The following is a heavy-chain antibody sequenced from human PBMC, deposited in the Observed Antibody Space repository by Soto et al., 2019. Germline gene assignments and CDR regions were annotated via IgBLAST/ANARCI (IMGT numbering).Heavy chain of an antibody. CDR1: GFTFTDYA. CDR2: ISGIGGST. CDR3: ARACAGYISSWYYFEY. Sequence: GVSLRLSCAASGFTFTDYALSWVRQAPGKGLEWVPTISGIGGSTYLADSVQRRLSISRDNSKNSVSLLINSMRAEDTPVYFCARACAGYISSWYYFEYWGRGTLVAVSS. J-gene: IGHJ4*02. D-gene: IGHD6-13*01. V-gene: IGHV3-23*01.